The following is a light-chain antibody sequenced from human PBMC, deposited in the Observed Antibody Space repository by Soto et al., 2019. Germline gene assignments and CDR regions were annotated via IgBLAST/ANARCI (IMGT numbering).Light chain of an antibody. CDR3: SSYTSSSTQV. V-gene: IGLV2-14*01. CDR2: EVS. Sequence: QSVLTQPRSVSGSPGQSVTISCTGTGNDVGAYNYVSWYQQHPGRPPKLMIYEVSNRPSGVSNRFSGSKSGNTASLTISGLQAEDEADYYCSSYTSSSTQVFGTGTKVTVL. CDR1: GNDVGAYNY. J-gene: IGLJ1*01.